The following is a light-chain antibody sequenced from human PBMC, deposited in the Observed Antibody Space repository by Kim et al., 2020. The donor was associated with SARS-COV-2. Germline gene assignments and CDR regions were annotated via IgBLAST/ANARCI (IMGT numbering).Light chain of an antibody. CDR2: AIS. V-gene: IGKV3-20*01. CDR1: RPIGGTY. CDR3: HQYGASTWT. Sequence: YPGESASLSGRPSRPIGGTYVAWYVQKPGQAPKPHIHAISKRPTGIPDRFSGAGSETDFTLSITKLEPEYFGVYYCHQYGASTWTFGPGTKVYIK. J-gene: IGKJ1*01.